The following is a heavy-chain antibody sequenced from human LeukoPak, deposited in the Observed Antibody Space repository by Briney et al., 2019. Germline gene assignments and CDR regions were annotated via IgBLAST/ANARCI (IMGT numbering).Heavy chain of an antibody. V-gene: IGHV3-33*03. J-gene: IGHJ4*02. CDR2: IWYDGSNK. CDR1: GFTFSSYG. CDR3: ARKLAMDY. D-gene: IGHD3-10*01. Sequence: GGSLRLSCAASGFTFSSYGMHWVRQAPGKGLEWVAVIWYDGSNKYYADSVKGRFTISRDNAKNSLYLQMSSLRAEDTAVYYCARKLAMDYWGQGTLVTVSS.